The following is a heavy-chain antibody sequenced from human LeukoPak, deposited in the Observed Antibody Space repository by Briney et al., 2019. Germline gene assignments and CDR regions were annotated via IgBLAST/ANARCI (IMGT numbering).Heavy chain of an antibody. CDR1: GYNFTTHW. Sequence: GESLKISCKGSGYNFTTHWIGWVRQMPGKGLQRMGIIFPSDSDTSYSPSFQGQITISADRSISTAYLHLSSLKASDTAMYYCARALGSGNYMTFDYWGREPWSPSPQ. V-gene: IGHV5-51*01. CDR2: IFPSDSDT. J-gene: IGHJ4*02. CDR3: ARALGSGNYMTFDY. D-gene: IGHD3-10*01.